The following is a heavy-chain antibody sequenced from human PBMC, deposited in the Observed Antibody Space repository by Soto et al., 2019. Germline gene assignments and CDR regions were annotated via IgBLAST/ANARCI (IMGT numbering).Heavy chain of an antibody. CDR2: INHSGST. Sequence: PETLSLTCAVYGGSFSGYYWSSIRQPPGQGLERIGEINHSGSTNYNPSLKSRVTISVDTSKNQFSPKLSSVTAADTAVYYCASLWNVLLWFGESTTNYGMDVWGQGTTVTVSS. J-gene: IGHJ6*02. CDR3: ASLWNVLLWFGESTTNYGMDV. V-gene: IGHV4-34*01. CDR1: GGSFSGYY. D-gene: IGHD3-10*01.